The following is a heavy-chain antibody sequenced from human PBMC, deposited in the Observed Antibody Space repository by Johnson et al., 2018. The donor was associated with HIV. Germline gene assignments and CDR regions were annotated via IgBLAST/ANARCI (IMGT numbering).Heavy chain of an antibody. D-gene: IGHD2-21*02. CDR3: VRVGKYCGDDCHLGVDAFDI. CDR1: GFTFSSYW. V-gene: IGHV3-20*04. J-gene: IGHJ3*02. Sequence: EVQVVESGGGLVQPGGSLRLSCAASGFTFSSYWMHWVRQAPGKGLEWVSGINWNGVRTGYLDSMKGRFTISRDNAKNSLYLDMNSLRVEDTALYYCVRVGKYCGDDCHLGVDAFDIWGQGTMVTFSS. CDR2: INWNGVRT.